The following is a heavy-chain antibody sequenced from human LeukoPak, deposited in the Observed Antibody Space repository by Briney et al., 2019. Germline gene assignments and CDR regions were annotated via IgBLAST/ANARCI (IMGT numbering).Heavy chain of an antibody. Sequence: ASVKVSCKASGYTFTSYYMHWVRQAPGQGLEWMGIINPSGGSTSYAQKFQGRVTMTRDTSTSTVYLELSSLRSGDTAVYYCARDPSTVTVYYGMDVWGQGTTVTVSS. V-gene: IGHV1-46*01. CDR3: ARDPSTVTVYYGMDV. CDR2: INPSGGST. J-gene: IGHJ6*02. D-gene: IGHD4-17*01. CDR1: GYTFTSYY.